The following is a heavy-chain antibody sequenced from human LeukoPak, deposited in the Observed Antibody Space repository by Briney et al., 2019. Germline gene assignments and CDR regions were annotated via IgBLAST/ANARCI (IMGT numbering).Heavy chain of an antibody. D-gene: IGHD5-18*01. CDR1: GFSLSTSGVG. Sequence: SGPTLVKPTQTLTLTCTFCGFSLSTSGVGVGWIRQPPGKALEWLALIYWDDDKRYSPSLKSRLTITKDTSKNQVVLTMTNMDPVDTATYYCAHGAVDTAMGTFDYWGQGTLVTVSS. V-gene: IGHV2-5*02. CDR2: IYWDDDK. J-gene: IGHJ4*02. CDR3: AHGAVDTAMGTFDY.